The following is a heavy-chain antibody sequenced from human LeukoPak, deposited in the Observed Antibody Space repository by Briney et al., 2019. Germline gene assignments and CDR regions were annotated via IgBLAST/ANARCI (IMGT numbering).Heavy chain of an antibody. D-gene: IGHD3-22*01. CDR1: GGTFSSYD. Sequence: GASVKVSCKASGGTFSSYDISWVRQAPGQGLEWMGGIIPIFGTANYAQKFQGRVTITADESTSTAYMELSSLRSEDTAVYYCARFGPYYYDSSGYYLDYWGQGTLVTVSS. J-gene: IGHJ4*02. CDR2: IIPIFGTA. V-gene: IGHV1-69*13. CDR3: ARFGPYYYDSSGYYLDY.